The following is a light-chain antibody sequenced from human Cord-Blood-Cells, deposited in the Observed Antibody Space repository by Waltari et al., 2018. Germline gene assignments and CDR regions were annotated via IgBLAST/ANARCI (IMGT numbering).Light chain of an antibody. CDR2: QDS. Sequence: SYELTQPPSVSVSPGQTASITCSGDKLGDKYACWYQQKPGQSPVLVIYQDSKRPSGSPERFSGSNSGNTATLTISGTQAMDEADYYCQAWDSSTAVFSGGTKLTVL. J-gene: IGLJ3*02. CDR1: KLGDKY. CDR3: QAWDSSTAV. V-gene: IGLV3-1*01.